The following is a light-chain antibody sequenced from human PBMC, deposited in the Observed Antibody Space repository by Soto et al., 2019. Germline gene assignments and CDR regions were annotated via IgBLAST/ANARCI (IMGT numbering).Light chain of an antibody. CDR3: SSYTSSTSYV. V-gene: IGLV2-14*01. J-gene: IGLJ1*01. CDR1: SSDVGGYNY. CDR2: EVT. Sequence: QYVLTQHASVSGSPGKSITISCIGTSSDVGGYNYVSWYQQHPGKAPKLMIYEVTNRPSGVSNRFSGSKSGNTASLTISGLQAEDEADYYCSSYTSSTSYVFGTGTKVTVL.